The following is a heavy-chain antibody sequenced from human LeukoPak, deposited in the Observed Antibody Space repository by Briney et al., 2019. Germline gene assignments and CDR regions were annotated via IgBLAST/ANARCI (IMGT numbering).Heavy chain of an antibody. D-gene: IGHD3-10*01. V-gene: IGHV4-39*01. Sequence: SETLSLTCTVSGGSISSSSYYWGWIRQPPGKGLEWIGSIYYSGSTYYNPSLKSRVTISVDTSKTQFSLKLSSVTAADTAVYYCARPMLPGYGSDKYGMDVWGQGTTVTVSS. CDR2: IYYSGST. CDR1: GGSISSSSYY. CDR3: ARPMLPGYGSDKYGMDV. J-gene: IGHJ6*02.